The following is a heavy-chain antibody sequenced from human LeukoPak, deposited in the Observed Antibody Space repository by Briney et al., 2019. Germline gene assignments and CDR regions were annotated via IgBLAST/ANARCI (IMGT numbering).Heavy chain of an antibody. V-gene: IGHV4-59*01. CDR3: ARSYGSGNYFDP. J-gene: IGHJ5*02. D-gene: IGHD3-10*01. CDR1: GDSISGYY. CDR2: IYYSGST. Sequence: SETLSLTCTVSGDSISGYYWSWIRQPPGKGLEWIGYIYYSGSTKYHPSLKSRVTISVDTSKNQFSLNLNSVTAADTAVYYCARSYGSGNYFDPWGQGTLVTVSS.